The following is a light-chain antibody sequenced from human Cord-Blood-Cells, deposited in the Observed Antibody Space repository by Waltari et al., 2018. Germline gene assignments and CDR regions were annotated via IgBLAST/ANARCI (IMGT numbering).Light chain of an antibody. CDR2: DAS. CDR1: QRISSY. CDR3: QQRSNWPFT. V-gene: IGKV3-11*01. J-gene: IGKJ3*01. Sequence: IVLTHPPAILPLYPGETSTPSCRASQRISSYLAWYQQKPGQAPRLLIYDASNWATGIPARFSGSGSGTDFTLTISSLEPEDFAVYYCQQRSNWPFTFGHGTKVDIK.